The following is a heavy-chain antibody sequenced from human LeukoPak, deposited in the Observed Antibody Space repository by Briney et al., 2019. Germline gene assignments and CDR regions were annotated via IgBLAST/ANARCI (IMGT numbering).Heavy chain of an antibody. D-gene: IGHD6-19*01. V-gene: IGHV3-64*01. J-gene: IGHJ4*02. CDR1: GFTFSSYA. CDR3: AREPQIAVAGTLDY. Sequence: GGSLRLSCAASGFTFSSYAMHWVRQAPGKGLEYVSAISSNGGSTYYANSVKGRFTISRDNSKNTLYLQMGSLRAEDMAVYYCAREPQIAVAGTLDYWGQGTLVTVSS. CDR2: ISSNGGST.